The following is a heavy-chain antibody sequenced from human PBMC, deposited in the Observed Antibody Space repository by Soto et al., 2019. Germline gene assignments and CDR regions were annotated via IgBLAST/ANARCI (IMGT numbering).Heavy chain of an antibody. CDR3: ARYWSSGTYYGAFDN. CDR2: TMPIYDTA. CDR1: GGTCRNYV. Sequence: SVKVSCKASGGTCRNYVISWLRQAPGQGLEWMGGTMPIYDTANYAQKFQGRVTITADESTTTVYMEVSGLRSADTAVYYCARYWSSGTYYGAFDNWGQGTLVTVSS. D-gene: IGHD3-22*01. J-gene: IGHJ4*02. V-gene: IGHV1-69*13.